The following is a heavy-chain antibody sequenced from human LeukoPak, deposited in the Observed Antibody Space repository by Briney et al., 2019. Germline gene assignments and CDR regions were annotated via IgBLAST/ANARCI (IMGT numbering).Heavy chain of an antibody. D-gene: IGHD1-26*01. J-gene: IGHJ3*02. Sequence: EASVKVSCKASGGTFSSYAISWVRQAPGQGLEWMGRIIPIFGTANYAQKFQGRVTITTDESTGTAYMELSSLRSEDTAVYYCARYRPGATGSNAFDIWGQGTMVTVSS. CDR1: GGTFSSYA. CDR2: IIPIFGTA. CDR3: ARYRPGATGSNAFDI. V-gene: IGHV1-69*05.